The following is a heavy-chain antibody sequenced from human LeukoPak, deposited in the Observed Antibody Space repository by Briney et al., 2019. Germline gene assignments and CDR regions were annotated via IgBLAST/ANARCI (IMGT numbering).Heavy chain of an antibody. CDR1: GFTFSSYV. J-gene: IGHJ4*02. Sequence: GGSLRLSCAASGFTFSSYVMSWVRQAPGKGLEWVSASGSGDSTYYADSVKGRFTISRDNSKNTLYLHMNSLRAEDTAVYYCAKSELIAVAGTFHYWGQGTLVTVSS. D-gene: IGHD6-19*01. CDR2: SGSGDST. V-gene: IGHV3-23*01. CDR3: AKSELIAVAGTFHY.